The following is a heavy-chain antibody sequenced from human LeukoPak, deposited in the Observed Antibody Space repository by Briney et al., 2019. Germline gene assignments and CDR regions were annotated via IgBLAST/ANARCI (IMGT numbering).Heavy chain of an antibody. CDR3: ARTKRGSVVVTATLLDY. J-gene: IGHJ4*02. Sequence: GASVKVSCKASGYTFTSYTIHWVRQAPGQRLEWMGWINAGNGNTKYSQEFQDRVTISRDTSASTAYMELRSLRSDDTAMYYCARTKRGSVVVTATLLDYWGQGTLVTVSS. D-gene: IGHD2-21*02. CDR2: INAGNGNT. CDR1: GYTFTSYT. V-gene: IGHV1-3*01.